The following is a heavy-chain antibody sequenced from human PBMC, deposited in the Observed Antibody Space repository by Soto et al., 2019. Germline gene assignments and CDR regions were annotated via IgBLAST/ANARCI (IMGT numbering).Heavy chain of an antibody. CDR3: ARLGGYYQAFDS. J-gene: IGHJ4*02. CDR2: MYHSGST. CDR1: GGSISSGGYS. Sequence: PSETLSLTCAVSGGSISSGGYSWSWIRQPPGKGLEWIGYMYHSGSTYFNPSLKSRVTISIDRSKNQFSLKLSSVTAADTAVYYCARLGGYYQAFDSWGQGTLVTVPS. D-gene: IGHD3-22*01. V-gene: IGHV4-30-2*01.